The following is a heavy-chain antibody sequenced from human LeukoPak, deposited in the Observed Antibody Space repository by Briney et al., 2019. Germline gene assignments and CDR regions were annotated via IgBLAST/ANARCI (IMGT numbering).Heavy chain of an antibody. Sequence: SETLSLTCIVSRWSISSDQSYWGWLPQPPGEGLVGFGTIYYSGSNYIHTSLGGRVTISGDMSKNQFSLKLSSVTAADTAVYYCAREAMEPKYDFWSGRIKNWFDPWGQGTLVTVSS. V-gene: IGHV4-39*07. D-gene: IGHD3-3*01. CDR3: AREAMEPKYDFWSGRIKNWFDP. CDR1: RWSISSDQSY. J-gene: IGHJ5*02. CDR2: IYYSGSN.